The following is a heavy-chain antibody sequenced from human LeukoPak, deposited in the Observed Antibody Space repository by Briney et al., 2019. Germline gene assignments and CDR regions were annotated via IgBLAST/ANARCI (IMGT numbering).Heavy chain of an antibody. V-gene: IGHV3-7*03. CDR3: ARVDTAMVQGLDY. CDR2: IKQDGSEK. J-gene: IGHJ4*02. CDR1: GFTFSSYW. D-gene: IGHD5-18*01. Sequence: GGSLRLSCAASGFTFSSYWMSWVRQAPGKGLEWVANIKQDGSEKYYVDSVKGRFTISRDNAKNSLYLQMNSLRAEGTAVYYCARVDTAMVQGLDYWGQGTLVTVSS.